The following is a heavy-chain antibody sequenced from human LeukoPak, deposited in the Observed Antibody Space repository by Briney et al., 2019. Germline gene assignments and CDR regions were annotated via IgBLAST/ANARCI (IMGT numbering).Heavy chain of an antibody. D-gene: IGHD6-19*01. CDR1: GFTFSSYA. V-gene: IGHV3-23*01. J-gene: IGHJ4*02. CDR2: ISVSGGST. CDR3: AKGASGWSIFDY. Sequence: GGSLRLSCAASGFTFSSYAMSWVRQAPGKGLEWVSAISVSGGSTYYADSVKGRFTISRDNTKNTLYLQMNSLRAEDTAVYYCAKGASGWSIFDYWGQGTLVTVSS.